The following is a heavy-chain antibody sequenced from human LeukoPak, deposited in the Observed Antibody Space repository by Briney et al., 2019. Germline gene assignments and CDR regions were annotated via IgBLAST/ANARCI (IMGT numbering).Heavy chain of an antibody. CDR1: GFTFSSYS. J-gene: IGHJ4*02. CDR3: AREGYYGSGSPPSLYFDY. V-gene: IGHV3-30*03. CDR2: TSSDLNVK. Sequence: GRSLRLSCAASGFTFSSYSMHWVRQAPGKGLEWVAVTSSDLNVKLYADSVKGRFTISRDNSRSTLYLQMNSLRPEDTAIYYCAREGYYGSGSPPSLYFDYWGQGTLVTVSS. D-gene: IGHD3-10*01.